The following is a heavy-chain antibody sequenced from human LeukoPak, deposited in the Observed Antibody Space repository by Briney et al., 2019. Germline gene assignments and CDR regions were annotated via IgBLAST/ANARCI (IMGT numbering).Heavy chain of an antibody. D-gene: IGHD1-26*01. CDR2: ISTSGGT. Sequence: SETLSLTCTVSGDSMSGYWAWVRRPPGKGLEWIGRISTSGGTDYNPSLKSRITMSVDTSKNQFFLKLRSITAADTAVYYCALSNSGSYGWFDPWGQGTLVTVSS. V-gene: IGHV4-4*07. CDR3: ALSNSGSYGWFDP. CDR1: GDSMSGY. J-gene: IGHJ5*02.